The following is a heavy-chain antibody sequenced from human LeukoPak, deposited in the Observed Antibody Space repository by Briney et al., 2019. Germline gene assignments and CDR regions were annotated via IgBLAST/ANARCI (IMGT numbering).Heavy chain of an antibody. CDR2: INPNSGGT. CDR1: GYTFTGYY. J-gene: IGHJ6*02. Sequence: ASVKVSCKASGYTFTGYYMHWVRQAPGQGLEWMGWINPNSGGTNYAQKFQGWVPMTRDTSISTAYMELSRLRSDDTAVYYCARGVRGYSGYDGMDVWGQGTTVTVSS. CDR3: ARGVRGYSGYDGMDV. D-gene: IGHD5-12*01. V-gene: IGHV1-2*04.